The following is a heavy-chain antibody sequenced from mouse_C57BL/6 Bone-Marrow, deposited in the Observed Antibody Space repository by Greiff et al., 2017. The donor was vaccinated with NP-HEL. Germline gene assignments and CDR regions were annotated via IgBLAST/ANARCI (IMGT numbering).Heavy chain of an antibody. CDR2: IHPNSGST. CDR3: ARPPIYYDFDY. CDR1: GYTFTSYW. D-gene: IGHD2-4*01. Sequence: QVQLQQPGAELVKPGASVKLSCKASGYTFTSYWMHWVKQRPGQGLEWIGMIHPNSGSTNYNEKFKSKVTLTVDKSSSTAYMQISSLTSEDSAVYYYARPPIYYDFDYEGQGTTLTVSS. V-gene: IGHV1-64*01. J-gene: IGHJ2*01.